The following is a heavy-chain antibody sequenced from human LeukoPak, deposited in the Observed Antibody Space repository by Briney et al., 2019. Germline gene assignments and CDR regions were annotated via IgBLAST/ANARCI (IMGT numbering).Heavy chain of an antibody. CDR1: GFTFSSCW. V-gene: IGHV3-7*01. CDR3: AGVLGDGYNNLNFDY. D-gene: IGHD5-24*01. CDR2: IKQDGSEK. Sequence: GGSLRLSRAASGFTFSSCWMSWVRQAPGKGLEWVANIKQDGSEKYYVDSVKGRFTISRDNAKNSLYLLMNSLRAEDTAVYYCAGVLGDGYNNLNFDYWGQGTLVTVSS. J-gene: IGHJ4*02.